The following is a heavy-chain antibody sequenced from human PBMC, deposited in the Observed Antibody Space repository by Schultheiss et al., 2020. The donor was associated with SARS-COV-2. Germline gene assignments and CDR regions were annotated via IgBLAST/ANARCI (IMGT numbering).Heavy chain of an antibody. Sequence: SQTLSLTCPVYGESFNGFSWTWIRQSPGKGLEWIGQVSHSGGTHYSPSLKRRVTISVDTSKSQFSLRLRSVTAADTAIYFCSRGRTSVIPSPVLGLGPHYFSCYMDVWGKGTTVTVSS. V-gene: IGHV4-34*01. CDR1: GESFNGFS. CDR2: VSHSGGT. D-gene: IGHD4-11*01. J-gene: IGHJ6*03. CDR3: SRGRTSVIPSPVLGLGPHYFSCYMDV.